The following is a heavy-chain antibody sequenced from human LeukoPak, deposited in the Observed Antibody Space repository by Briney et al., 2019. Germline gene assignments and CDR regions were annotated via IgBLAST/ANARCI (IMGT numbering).Heavy chain of an antibody. V-gene: IGHV3-53*01. J-gene: IGHJ4*02. CDR3: ARDPQPNSNYYDSSGYKGY. CDR2: IYSGGST. D-gene: IGHD3-22*01. CDR1: GFTVSSNY. Sequence: GGSLRLSCAASGFTVSSNYMSWVRQAPGKGLEWVSVIYSGGSTHYADSVKGRFTISRDNSKNTLYLQMNSLRAEDTAVYYCARDPQPNSNYYDSSGYKGYWGQGTLVTVSS.